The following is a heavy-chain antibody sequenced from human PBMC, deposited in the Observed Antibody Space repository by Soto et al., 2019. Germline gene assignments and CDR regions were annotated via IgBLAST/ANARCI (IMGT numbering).Heavy chain of an antibody. CDR3: ARGYDSSGYHGRGAYFQH. V-gene: IGHV1-69*13. J-gene: IGHJ1*01. CDR2: IIPIFGTA. CDR1: GGTFSSYA. Sequence: SVKVSCKASGGTFSSYAISWVRQAPGQGLEWMGGIIPIFGTANYAQKFQGRVTITADESTSTAYMELSSLRSEDTAVYYCARGYDSSGYHGRGAYFQHRGQGTLVTVS. D-gene: IGHD3-22*01.